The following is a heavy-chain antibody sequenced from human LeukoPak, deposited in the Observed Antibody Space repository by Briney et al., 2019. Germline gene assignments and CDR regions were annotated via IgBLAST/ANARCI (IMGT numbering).Heavy chain of an antibody. CDR2: IKSKTDGGTT. V-gene: IGHV3-15*01. J-gene: IGHJ4*02. CDR3: TTEAWFGESYCFDY. Sequence: GGSLRLSCAASGFTFSNAWMSWVRQAPGKGLEWVGRIKSKTDGGTTDYAAPVKGRFTISRDDSKNTLYLQMNSLKTEDTAVYYCTTEAWFGESYCFDYWGQGTLVTVSS. CDR1: GFTFSNAW. D-gene: IGHD3-10*01.